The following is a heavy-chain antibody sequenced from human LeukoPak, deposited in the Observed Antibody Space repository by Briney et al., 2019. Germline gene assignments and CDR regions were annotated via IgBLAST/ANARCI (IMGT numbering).Heavy chain of an antibody. Sequence: PGASLRLSCAASGFTFSSYEMNWVRQAPGKGLEWVSYISSSGSTIYYADSVKGRFTISRDNAKNSLYLQMNSLRAENTAVYYCAELGITMIGGVWGKGTTVTISS. CDR3: AELGITMIGGV. V-gene: IGHV3-48*03. D-gene: IGHD3-10*02. CDR1: GFTFSSYE. CDR2: ISSSGSTI. J-gene: IGHJ6*04.